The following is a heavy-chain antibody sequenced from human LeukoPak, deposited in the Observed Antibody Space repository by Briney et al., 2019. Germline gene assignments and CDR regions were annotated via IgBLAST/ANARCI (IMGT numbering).Heavy chain of an antibody. J-gene: IGHJ4*02. CDR2: FGWSGTTI. V-gene: IGHV3-48*02. Sequence: PGGSLRLSCVVSGFTLNSYSMNWVRQAPGKRLEWVSYFGWSGTTILYADSVRGRFTVSRDSAKNSLYLQMNSLRDEDSALYYCARDSGSGWSNDYWGQGTLVPVSS. CDR1: GFTLNSYS. CDR3: ARDSGSGWSNDY. D-gene: IGHD6-19*01.